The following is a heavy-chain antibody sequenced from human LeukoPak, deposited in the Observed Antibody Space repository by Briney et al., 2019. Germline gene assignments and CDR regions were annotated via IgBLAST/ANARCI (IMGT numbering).Heavy chain of an antibody. CDR1: GFTFSSYG. D-gene: IGHD2-2*01. CDR2: IWYDGSNK. V-gene: IGHV3-30*02. CDR3: AKVGLCGDCSTQVDY. Sequence: PGGSLRLSCAASGFTFSSYGMHWVRQAPGKGLEWVAVIWYDGSNKYYADSVKGRFTISRDNSKNTLYLQMNSLRAEDTAVYYCAKVGLCGDCSTQVDYWGQGTLVTVSS. J-gene: IGHJ4*02.